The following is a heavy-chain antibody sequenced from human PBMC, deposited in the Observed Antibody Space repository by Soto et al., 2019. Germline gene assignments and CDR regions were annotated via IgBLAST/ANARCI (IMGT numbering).Heavy chain of an antibody. Sequence: PGGSLRLSCAASGFTFRSYWMSWVRQAPGKGLEWVANIKQDGGEKNYVDSVKGRCTISRDNAKSSLYLQMNSLRAEDTAVYYCARGGYYQFDCWGQGTLVTVS. V-gene: IGHV3-7*01. CDR1: GFTFRSYW. CDR2: IKQDGGEK. J-gene: IGHJ4*02. CDR3: ARGGYYQFDC. D-gene: IGHD1-26*01.